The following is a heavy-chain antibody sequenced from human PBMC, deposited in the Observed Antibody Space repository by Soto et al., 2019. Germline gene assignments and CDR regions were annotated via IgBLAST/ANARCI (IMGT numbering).Heavy chain of an antibody. J-gene: IGHJ5*02. CDR2: ISWNSGSI. V-gene: IGHV3-9*01. D-gene: IGHD2-15*01. Sequence: GGSLRLSCAASGFTFDDYAMHWVRQAPGKGLEWVSGISWNSGSIGYADSVKGRFTISRDNAKNSLYLQMNSLRAEDTALYYCAKSFVVAATQLYNWFDPWGQGTLVTVSS. CDR3: AKSFVVAATQLYNWFDP. CDR1: GFTFDDYA.